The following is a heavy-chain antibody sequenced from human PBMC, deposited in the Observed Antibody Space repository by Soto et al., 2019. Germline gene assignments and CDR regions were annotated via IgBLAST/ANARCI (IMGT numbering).Heavy chain of an antibody. CDR3: ARVGAVAGTEDWFGP. Sequence: GGSLRLSCAASGFTFSSYDMHWVRQATGKGLEWVSAIGTAGDTYYPGSVKGRFTISRENAKNSLYLQMNSLRAEDTAVYYCARVGAVAGTEDWFGPWGQGTLVTVSS. D-gene: IGHD6-19*01. J-gene: IGHJ5*02. V-gene: IGHV3-13*01. CDR1: GFTFSSYD. CDR2: IGTAGDT.